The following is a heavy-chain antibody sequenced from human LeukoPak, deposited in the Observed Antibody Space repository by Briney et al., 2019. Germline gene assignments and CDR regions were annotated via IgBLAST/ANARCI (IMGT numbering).Heavy chain of an antibody. CDR1: GFTVSSHW. CDR2: INQDGSEK. D-gene: IGHD3-9*01. CDR3: ATHTDWRFDY. J-gene: IGHJ4*02. V-gene: IGHV3-7*01. Sequence: GGSLRLSCVVSGFTVSSHWMSWVRQAPGKGLEWVAKINQDGSEKYYVDSVKGRFTISRDNAQSSVFLQMNSLGVEDTAVYYCATHTDWRFDYWGQGTLVSVSS.